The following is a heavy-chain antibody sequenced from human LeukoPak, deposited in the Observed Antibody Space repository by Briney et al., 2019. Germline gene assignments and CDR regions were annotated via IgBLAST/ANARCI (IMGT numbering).Heavy chain of an antibody. CDR1: GGSLSRGGDF. Sequence: SETLSLPCNVCGGSLSRGGDFWRSIRQPGGKGLEWLERIYNAESTNYNPSLQSRVPLSLDTPKTQFSLRLSFVTAADTAVYYCARGCSETTCYRGGFDYWGQGALVTVSS. CDR2: IYNAEST. J-gene: IGHJ4*02. D-gene: IGHD2-2*01. V-gene: IGHV4-61*02. CDR3: ARGCSETTCYRGGFDY.